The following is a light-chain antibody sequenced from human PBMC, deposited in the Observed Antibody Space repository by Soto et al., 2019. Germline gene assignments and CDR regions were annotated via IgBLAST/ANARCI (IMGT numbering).Light chain of an antibody. Sequence: DIHLTQSPSSLSAAVGDRLTMTCRASQGIGSSLAWYQQKPGKAPKLLIYAPSTLQSGVPSRFSGGGSGTEFTLTISGLQPEDLATYYCQQLNNFPYTFGQGTQLQIK. V-gene: IGKV1-9*01. CDR1: QGIGSS. J-gene: IGKJ2*01. CDR2: APS. CDR3: QQLNNFPYT.